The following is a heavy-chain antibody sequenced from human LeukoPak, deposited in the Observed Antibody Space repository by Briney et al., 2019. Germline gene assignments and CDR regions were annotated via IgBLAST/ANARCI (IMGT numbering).Heavy chain of an antibody. CDR2: ISSGSTYI. CDR1: GFTFTSYD. V-gene: IGHV3-21*01. Sequence: RGSLRLSCAASGFTFTSYDMHWVRQAPGKGLVWVSFISSGSTYISYADSVKGRFTISRDNAKNSLYLQMNSLRAEDTAVYYCARDNNVATIGGFDYWGQGILVSVSS. J-gene: IGHJ4*02. CDR3: ARDNNVATIGGFDY. D-gene: IGHD5-12*01.